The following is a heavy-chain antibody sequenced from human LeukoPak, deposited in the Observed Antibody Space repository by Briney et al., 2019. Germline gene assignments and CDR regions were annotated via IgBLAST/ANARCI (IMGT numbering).Heavy chain of an antibody. J-gene: IGHJ4*02. Sequence: PSETLSLTCTVSGGSISSSSYYWSWMRQPPGKGLEWIGYIYYSGSTNYNPSLKSRVTISVDTSKNQFSLKLSSVTAADTAVYYCARHLTLVGAIPYYFDYWGQGTLVTVSS. CDR2: IYYSGST. D-gene: IGHD1-26*01. CDR3: ARHLTLVGAIPYYFDY. V-gene: IGHV4-39*01. CDR1: GGSISSSSYY.